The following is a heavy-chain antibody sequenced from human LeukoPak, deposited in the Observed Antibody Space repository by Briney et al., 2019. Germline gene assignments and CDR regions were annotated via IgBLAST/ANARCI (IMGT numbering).Heavy chain of an antibody. CDR1: GFTFSSFK. V-gene: IGHV3-21*01. CDR3: ARDLTGGEYFDS. Sequence: PGGSLRLSCAASGFTFSSFKMTSVRQGPGKGLEWVASISPSSSYIFYADSLKGRVTVSRDNGKSSVFLQMSSLRVEDTAVYYCARDLTGGEYFDSWGQGTLVSVSS. CDR2: ISPSSSYI. D-gene: IGHD3-16*01. J-gene: IGHJ4*02.